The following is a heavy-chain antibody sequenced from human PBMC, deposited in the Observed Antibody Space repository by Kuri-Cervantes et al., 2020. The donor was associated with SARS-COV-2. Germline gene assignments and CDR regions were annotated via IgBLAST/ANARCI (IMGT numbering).Heavy chain of an antibody. CDR1: GYTFTSYG. J-gene: IGHJ6*03. D-gene: IGHD4-11*01. CDR2: ISAYNGNT. CDR3: AREGDYSDFRRPNYYYYYMDV. Sequence: ASVKVSCKASGYTFTSYGISWVRQAPGQGLEWMGWISAYNGNTNYAQKLQGRVTMTTDTSTSTAYMELRSLRSDDTAVYYCAREGDYSDFRRPNYYYYYMDVWGKGTTVTVSS. V-gene: IGHV1-18*01.